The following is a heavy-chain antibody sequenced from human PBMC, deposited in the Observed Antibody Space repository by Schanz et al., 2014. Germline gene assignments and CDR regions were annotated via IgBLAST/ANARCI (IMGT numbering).Heavy chain of an antibody. CDR2: INSVGSNT. J-gene: IGHJ5*02. D-gene: IGHD1-1*01. Sequence: EVQLVESGGGLVQPGGSLRLSCAASGFSVGNKYMNWVRQAPGKGLVWVARINSVGSNTDYADSVRGRFTISRDNGENTLFLQMNSLRAEDTAVYYCARGRVLESWGQGTLVTVSS. CDR1: GFSVGNKY. CDR3: ARGRVLES. V-gene: IGHV3-74*02.